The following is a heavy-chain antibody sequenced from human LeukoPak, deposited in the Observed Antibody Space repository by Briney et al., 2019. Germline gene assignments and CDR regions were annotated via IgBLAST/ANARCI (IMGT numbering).Heavy chain of an antibody. CDR3: ARAEYYDSSGYYGDAFDI. Sequence: PSETLSLTCTVSGGSISSSSYHWGWIRQPPGKGLEWIGSIYYSGSTYYNPSLKSRVTISVDTTKNQFSLKLSSVTAADTAVYYCARAEYYDSSGYYGDAFDIWGQGTMVTVSS. V-gene: IGHV4-39*07. J-gene: IGHJ3*02. CDR1: GGSISSSSYH. CDR2: IYYSGST. D-gene: IGHD3-22*01.